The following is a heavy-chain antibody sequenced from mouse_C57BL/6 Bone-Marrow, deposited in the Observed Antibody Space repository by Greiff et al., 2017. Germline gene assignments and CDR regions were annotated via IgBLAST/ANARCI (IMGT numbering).Heavy chain of an antibody. CDR3: ASGGFAY. J-gene: IGHJ3*01. CDR2: IDPSDSYT. CDR1: GYTFTSYW. V-gene: IGHV1-50*01. Sequence: VQLQQPGAELVKPGASVKLSCKASGYTFTSYWMQWVKQRPGQGLEWIGEIDPSDSYTNYNQKFKGKATLTVDTSSSTAYMQLSSLTSEDSAVYYCASGGFAYWCQGTLVTVSA.